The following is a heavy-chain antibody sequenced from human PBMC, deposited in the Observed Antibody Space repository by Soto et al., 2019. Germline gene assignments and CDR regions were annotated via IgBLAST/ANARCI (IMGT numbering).Heavy chain of an antibody. CDR2: ISPYNGNT. J-gene: IGHJ4*02. D-gene: IGHD6-19*01. V-gene: IGHV1-18*01. CDR3: ARGGAVANAIDY. CDR1: GYSFTTYD. Sequence: QVQLVQSGAEVKKPGASVKVSCKASGYSFTTYDISWVRQAPGQRLEWMGWISPYNGNTKYAQNLQGRVTMTTDTDTSTAYMELRSLRSDDTAVYYCARGGAVANAIDYWGQGTLVTVSS.